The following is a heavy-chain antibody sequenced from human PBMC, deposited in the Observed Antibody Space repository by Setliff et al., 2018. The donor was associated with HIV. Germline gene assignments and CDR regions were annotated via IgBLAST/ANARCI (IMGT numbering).Heavy chain of an antibody. J-gene: IGHJ6*02. CDR3: ARGATGTRYYYYGMDV. CDR1: GYTFTNYY. V-gene: IGHV1-46*01. Sequence: ASVKVSCKASGYTFTNYYMHWVRQAPGQGLEWMGIIYPGGARRSYAQKFQGRVTMTWDTSTSTVYMELSSLRSEDTAVYYCARGATGTRYYYYGMDVWGQGTTVTVSS. CDR2: IYPGGARR. D-gene: IGHD1-1*01.